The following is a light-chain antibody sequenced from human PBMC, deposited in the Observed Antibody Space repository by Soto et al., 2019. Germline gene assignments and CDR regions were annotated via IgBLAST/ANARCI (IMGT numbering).Light chain of an antibody. J-gene: IGKJ1*01. CDR1: QSVSSSY. Sequence: EIVLTQSPGTLSLSPGERATLSCRASQSVSSSYLAWYQQKPGQAPRLLIYGASSRATGIPDRFSGSGSGTDFTLTISRREPEDFAVYYCQQYGSYRRTFGQGTKVEIK. CDR3: QQYGSYRRT. CDR2: GAS. V-gene: IGKV3-20*01.